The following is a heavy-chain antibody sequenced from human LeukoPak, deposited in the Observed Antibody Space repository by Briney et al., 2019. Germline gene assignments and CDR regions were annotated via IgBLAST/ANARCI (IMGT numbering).Heavy chain of an antibody. CDR3: AREGFFGFGELLTGY. V-gene: IGHV3-48*03. D-gene: IGHD3-10*01. J-gene: IGHJ4*02. CDR1: GFTFSSYE. Sequence: PGGSLRLSCAASGFTFSSYEMNWVRQAPGKGLEWVSYISSSGSTIYYADSVKGRFTISRDNAKNSLYLQMNSLRAEDTAVYYCAREGFFGFGELLTGYWGQGTVVTVSS. CDR2: ISSSGSTI.